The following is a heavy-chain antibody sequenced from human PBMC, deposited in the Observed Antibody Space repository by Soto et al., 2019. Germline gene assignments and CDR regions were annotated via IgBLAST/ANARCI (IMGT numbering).Heavy chain of an antibody. V-gene: IGHV1-69*02. CDR3: LNTPHY. Sequence: QVQLVQSGAEVKKPGSSVKVSCKASGGTFSSYTINWVRQASGQGLEWMGRIIPIHGIANFAQKFQGRATITADKSTGTAYIELSSLRSEDKAVYYCLNTPHYWGQGTLVTVSS. J-gene: IGHJ4*02. D-gene: IGHD2-2*02. CDR2: IIPIHGIA. CDR1: GGTFSSYT.